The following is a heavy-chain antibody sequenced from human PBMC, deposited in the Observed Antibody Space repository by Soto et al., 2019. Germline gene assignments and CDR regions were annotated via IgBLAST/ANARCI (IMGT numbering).Heavy chain of an antibody. CDR2: ISYDGSNK. J-gene: IGHJ6*02. D-gene: IGHD3-10*01. CDR1: GLTFSSYA. CDR3: ARGGYAMVRGVIKAPCGMDV. V-gene: IGHV3-30-3*01. Sequence: GGSLSLSCAASGLTFSSYAMHWVRQAPGKGLEWVAVISYDGSNKYYADSVKGRFTISRDNSKNTLYLQMNSLRAEDTAVYYCARGGYAMVRGVIKAPCGMDVWGQGTTVTVSS.